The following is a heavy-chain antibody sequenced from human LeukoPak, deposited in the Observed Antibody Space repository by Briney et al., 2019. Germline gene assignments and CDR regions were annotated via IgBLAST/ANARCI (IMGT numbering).Heavy chain of an antibody. CDR2: IYTSGST. D-gene: IGHD6-19*01. CDR3: ARERSKQWLVQGGAFDY. J-gene: IGHJ4*02. CDR1: GGSISSYY. V-gene: IGHV4-4*07. Sequence: PAETLSLTCTVSGGSISSYYWSWIRQPAGKGLEWIGRIYTSGSTNYNPSLKSRVTMSVDTSKNQFSLKLSSVTAADTAVYYCARERSKQWLVQGGAFDYWGRGTLVTVSS.